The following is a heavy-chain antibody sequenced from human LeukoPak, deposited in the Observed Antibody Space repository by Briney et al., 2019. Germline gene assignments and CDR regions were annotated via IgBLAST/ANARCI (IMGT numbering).Heavy chain of an antibody. V-gene: IGHV1-8*01. J-gene: IGHJ4*02. CDR3: TRGPPNWGYDF. D-gene: IGHD7-27*01. CDR1: GYTFVIYD. Sequence: ATVTVSFTASGYTFVIYDINWVRQATGQGPEWMGWMSPKSGNTGYAQKFQGRVTMTRDTSINTAYMELSGLISEDTAVYYCTRGPPNWGYDFWGRGTLVTVSS. CDR2: MSPKSGNT.